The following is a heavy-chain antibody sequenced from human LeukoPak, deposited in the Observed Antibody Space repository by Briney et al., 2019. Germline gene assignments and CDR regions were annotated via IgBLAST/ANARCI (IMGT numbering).Heavy chain of an antibody. CDR3: ARETDPTDY. J-gene: IGHJ4*02. Sequence: GGSLRLSCAASGFTFSSYSMNWVRQAPGKGLEWVSSISSSSSHIYYADSVKGRFTISRDSAKNSLYLQMNSLRAEDTAVYYCARETDPTDYWGQGTLVTVSS. V-gene: IGHV3-21*01. CDR2: ISSSSSHI. CDR1: GFTFSSYS.